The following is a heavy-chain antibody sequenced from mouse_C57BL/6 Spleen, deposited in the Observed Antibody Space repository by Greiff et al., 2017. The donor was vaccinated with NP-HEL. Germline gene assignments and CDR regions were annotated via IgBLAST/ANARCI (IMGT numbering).Heavy chain of an antibody. J-gene: IGHJ3*01. CDR2: ISSGSSTI. CDR1: GFTFSDYG. CDR3: ARMDWVKD. V-gene: IGHV5-17*01. D-gene: IGHD4-1*01. Sequence: EVKLVESGGGLVKPGGSLKLSCAASGFTFSDYGMHWVRQAPEKGLEWVAYISSGSSTIYYADTVKGRFTISRDNAKNTLFLQMTSLRSEDTAMYYCARMDWVKDWGQGTLVTVSA.